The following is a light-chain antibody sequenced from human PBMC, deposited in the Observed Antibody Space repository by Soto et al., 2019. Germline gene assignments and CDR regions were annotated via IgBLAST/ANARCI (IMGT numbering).Light chain of an antibody. CDR3: QQYNAYPWT. Sequence: DIQMTQSPTSLSASVGDRVNITCRASQDINKYLAWFQQKPGKAPKSLIYIASKLQSGVPSRFSGSGSGTDFTLTISSLQPEDFATYYCQQYNAYPWTFGQGTKVDI. CDR2: IAS. CDR1: QDINKY. J-gene: IGKJ1*01. V-gene: IGKV1-16*01.